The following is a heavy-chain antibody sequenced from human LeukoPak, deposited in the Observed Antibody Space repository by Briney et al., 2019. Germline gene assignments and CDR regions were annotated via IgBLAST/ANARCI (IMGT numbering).Heavy chain of an antibody. CDR3: ARDRTGTTSRRWFDP. CDR1: GGTFSSYA. Sequence: SVKVSCKASGGTFSSYAISWVRQAPGQGLEWMGRIIPIFDTANYAQKFQGRVTITTDESTSTAYMELSSLRSEDTAVYYCARDRTGTTSRRWFDPWGQGTLVTVSS. D-gene: IGHD1-1*01. J-gene: IGHJ5*02. V-gene: IGHV1-69*05. CDR2: IIPIFDTA.